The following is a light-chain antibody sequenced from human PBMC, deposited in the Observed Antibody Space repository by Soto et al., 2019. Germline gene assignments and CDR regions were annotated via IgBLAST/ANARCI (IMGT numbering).Light chain of an antibody. Sequence: QSALTQPASVSGSPGXXXXXXXTGTSSDVGSYNLVSWYQQHPGKAPKLMIYEGSKRPSGVSNRFSGSKSGNTASLTISGLQAEDEADYYCCSYAGSSTWVFGGGTQLTVL. CDR3: CSYAGSSTWV. CDR1: SSDVGSYNL. CDR2: EGS. V-gene: IGLV2-23*01. J-gene: IGLJ3*02.